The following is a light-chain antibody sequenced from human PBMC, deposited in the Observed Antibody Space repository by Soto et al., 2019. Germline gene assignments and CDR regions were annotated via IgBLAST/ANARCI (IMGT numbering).Light chain of an antibody. CDR2: NVS. J-gene: IGLJ3*02. Sequence: QSVLTQPRSVSGSPGQSVTISCTGTSSDVGNYNYVSWYQQHPGKAPKLIIYNVSKRPSGVPDRFSASKSGNTASLTISGLQAEDEADYYCCSYAGSYTWVFGGGTKLTVL. CDR3: CSYAGSYTWV. CDR1: SSDVGNYNY. V-gene: IGLV2-11*01.